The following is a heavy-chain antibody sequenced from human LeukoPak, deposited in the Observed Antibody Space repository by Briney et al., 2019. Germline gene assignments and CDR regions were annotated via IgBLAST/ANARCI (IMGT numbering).Heavy chain of an antibody. J-gene: IGHJ4*02. CDR3: ARPTNAGCSGGSCYSSADYYFDY. Sequence: ASVKVSCKVSGYTLTELSMHWVRQAPGKGLEWMGGFDPEDGETIYAQKFQGRVTITADESTSTAYMELSSLRSEDTAVYYCARPTNAGCSGGSCYSSADYYFDYWGQGTLVTVSS. CDR2: FDPEDGET. D-gene: IGHD2-15*01. CDR1: GYTLTELS. V-gene: IGHV1-24*01.